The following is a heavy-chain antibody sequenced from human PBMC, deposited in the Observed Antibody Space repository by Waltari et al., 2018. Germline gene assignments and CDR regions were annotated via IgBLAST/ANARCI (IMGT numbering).Heavy chain of an antibody. D-gene: IGHD2-15*01. V-gene: IGHV4-4*02. J-gene: IGHJ4*02. CDR1: GDSMGSRDF. CDR3: ARDRGRGLYLDS. CDR2: VHRSGRT. Sequence: QLQLQQSGPGLVKPSESLSLTCAVPGDSMGSRDFWSWVRPSPGKGLEWIGQVHRSGRTNYNPSLASRVTMSIDTSNNQFSLKVTSATAADTAIYYCARDRGRGLYLDSWGQGILVTGSP.